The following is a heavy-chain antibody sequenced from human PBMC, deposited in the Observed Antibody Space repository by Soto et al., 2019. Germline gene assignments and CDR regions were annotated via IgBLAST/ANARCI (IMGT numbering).Heavy chain of an antibody. V-gene: IGHV4-59*08. Sequence: SETLSLTCTVSGGSISSYYWSWIRQPPGKGLEWIGYIYYSGSTNYNPSLKSRVTISVDTSKNQFSLKLSSVTAADTAVYYCARLSGRYCSGGSCYGRHYYYYMDVWGKGTTVTVSS. CDR1: GGSISSYY. CDR2: IYYSGST. D-gene: IGHD2-15*01. CDR3: ARLSGRYCSGGSCYGRHYYYYMDV. J-gene: IGHJ6*03.